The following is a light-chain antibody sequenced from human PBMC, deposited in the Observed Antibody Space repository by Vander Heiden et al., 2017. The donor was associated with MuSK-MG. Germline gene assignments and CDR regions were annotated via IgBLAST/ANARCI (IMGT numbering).Light chain of an antibody. J-gene: IGKJ4*01. CDR2: DAS. CDR3: QQSNSRPLT. Sequence: EIGLTQSPATLSQSPGERATISCRASQSVSSYLAWYQQKPGQAPRLLIYDASNRATGIPARFSASGSGTDFTLTISSLDPEDFAVYYCQQSNSRPLTFGGGTKVEIK. V-gene: IGKV3-11*01. CDR1: QSVSSY.